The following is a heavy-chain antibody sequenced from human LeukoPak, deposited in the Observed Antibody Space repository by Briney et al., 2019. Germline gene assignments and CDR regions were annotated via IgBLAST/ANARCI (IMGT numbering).Heavy chain of an antibody. V-gene: IGHV4-59*01. CDR3: ARLGYCSSTSCRYWYFDL. D-gene: IGHD2-2*01. J-gene: IGHJ2*01. CDR1: GGSISSYY. CDR2: IYYSGST. Sequence: SETLSLTCTVSGGSISSYYWSWIRQPPGKGLEGIGYIYYSGSTNYNPSLKSRVTISVDTSKNQFSLKLSSVTAADTAVYYCARLGYCSSTSCRYWYFDLWGRGTLVTVSS.